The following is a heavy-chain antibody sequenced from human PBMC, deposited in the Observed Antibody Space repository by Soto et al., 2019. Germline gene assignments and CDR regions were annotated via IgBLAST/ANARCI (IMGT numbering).Heavy chain of an antibody. CDR1: GYTFTSYG. CDR3: ARGDLEWLLPENNWFDP. D-gene: IGHD3-3*01. J-gene: IGHJ5*02. Sequence: ASVKVSCKASGYTFTSYGISWVRQAPGQGLEWMGWISAYNGNTNYAQKLQGRVTMTTDTSTSTAYMELRSLRSDDTVVYYCARGDLEWLLPENNWFDPWGQGTLVTVSS. CDR2: ISAYNGNT. V-gene: IGHV1-18*01.